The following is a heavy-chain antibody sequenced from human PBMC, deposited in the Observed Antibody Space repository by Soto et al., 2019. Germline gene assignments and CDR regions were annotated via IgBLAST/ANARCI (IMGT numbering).Heavy chain of an antibody. V-gene: IGHV3-48*02. CDR3: ARDLTEWELRYFDS. CDR1: GFTFSSYG. D-gene: IGHD1-26*01. J-gene: IGHJ4*02. Sequence: GGSLRLSCAASGFTFSSYGMKWVRQAPGKGLEWVSYISSSSATKYYADSVQGRFTISRDNARNSMYLQMDSLRDEDTAVYYCARDLTEWELRYFDSWGQGTLVTVSS. CDR2: ISSSSATK.